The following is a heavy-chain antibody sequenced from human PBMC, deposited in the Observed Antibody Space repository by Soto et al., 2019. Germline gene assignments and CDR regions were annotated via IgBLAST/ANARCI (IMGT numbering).Heavy chain of an antibody. CDR3: AKGYCSSTSCLDFDY. J-gene: IGHJ4*02. V-gene: IGHV3-23*01. D-gene: IGHD2-2*01. CDR2: ISGSGGST. Sequence: GGSLRLSCAASGFTFSSYAMSWVRQAPGKGLEWVSAISGSGGSTYYADSVKGRFTISRDNSKNTLYLQMNSLRAEDTAVYYCAKGYCSSTSCLDFDYWGQGTLVTVYS. CDR1: GFTFSSYA.